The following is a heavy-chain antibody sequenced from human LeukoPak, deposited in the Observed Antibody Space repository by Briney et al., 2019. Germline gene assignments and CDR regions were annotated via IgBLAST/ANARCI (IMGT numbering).Heavy chain of an antibody. Sequence: ASVKVSCKASGYTFTSYGISWVRQAPGQGLEWMGWISAYNGNTNYAQKLQGRVTMTTDTSTSTAYMELRSLRSGDTAVYYCARASGGYYINRFDYWGQGTHVTVSS. CDR2: ISAYNGNT. CDR1: GYTFTSYG. D-gene: IGHD3-10*01. V-gene: IGHV1-18*01. J-gene: IGHJ4*02. CDR3: ARASGGYYINRFDY.